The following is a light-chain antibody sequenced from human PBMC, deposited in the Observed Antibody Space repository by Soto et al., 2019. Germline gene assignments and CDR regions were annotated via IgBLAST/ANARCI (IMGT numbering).Light chain of an antibody. CDR2: KAS. CDR3: HQRQYWPPIT. CDR1: QRITTY. J-gene: IGKJ5*01. V-gene: IGKV1-39*01. Sequence: IQMTQSPSSLSASEGDRVTITCQASQRITTYLNWYQQKPGKAPKLLIYKASTLKSGVPSRFSGSGSGTDFTLTISSLEPEDFAVYYCHQRQYWPPITFGQGTRLEIK.